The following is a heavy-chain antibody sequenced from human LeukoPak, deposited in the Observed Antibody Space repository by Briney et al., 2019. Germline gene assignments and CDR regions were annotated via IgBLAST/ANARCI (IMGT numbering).Heavy chain of an antibody. D-gene: IGHD1-26*01. CDR2: ISYDGSNK. Sequence: GGSLRLSCAASGFTFSSYAMHWVRQAPGKGLEWVAVISYDGSNKYYADSVKGRFTISRDNSKNTLYLQMNSLRAEDTAVYYCAKDRHSGSYLALDYWGQGTLVTVSS. CDR3: AKDRHSGSYLALDY. CDR1: GFTFSSYA. J-gene: IGHJ4*02. V-gene: IGHV3-30-3*01.